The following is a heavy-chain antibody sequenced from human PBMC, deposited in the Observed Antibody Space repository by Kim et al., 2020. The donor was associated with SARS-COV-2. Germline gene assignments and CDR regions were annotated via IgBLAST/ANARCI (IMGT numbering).Heavy chain of an antibody. Sequence: GESLKISCKGSGYSFTSYWIGWVRQMPGKGLEWMGIIYPGDSDTRYSPSFQGQVTISADKSISTAYLQWSSLKASDTAMYYCARGTAYYYGSGSYYKSLHWFDPWGQGTLVTVSS. V-gene: IGHV5-51*01. J-gene: IGHJ5*02. D-gene: IGHD3-10*01. CDR1: GYSFTSYW. CDR3: ARGTAYYYGSGSYYKSLHWFDP. CDR2: IYPGDSDT.